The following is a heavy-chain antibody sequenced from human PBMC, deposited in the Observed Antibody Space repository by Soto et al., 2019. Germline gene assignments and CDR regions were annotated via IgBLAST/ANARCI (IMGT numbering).Heavy chain of an antibody. J-gene: IGHJ6*02. CDR3: ARDIGKGRRYCTNGVCSTGPYYYYGMDV. CDR2: ISYDGSNK. Sequence: LRLSCAASGFTFSSYAMHWVRQAPGKGLEWVAVISYDGSNKYYADSVKGRFTISRDNSKNTLYLQMNSLRAEDTAVYYCARDIGKGRRYCTNGVCSTGPYYYYGMDVWGQGTTVTVSS. V-gene: IGHV3-30-3*01. CDR1: GFTFSSYA. D-gene: IGHD2-8*01.